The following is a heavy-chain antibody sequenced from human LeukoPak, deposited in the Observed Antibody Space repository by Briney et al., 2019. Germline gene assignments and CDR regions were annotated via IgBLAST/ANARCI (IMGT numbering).Heavy chain of an antibody. CDR1: GFTFSTYD. Sequence: GGSLRLSCAASGFTFSTYDMTWVRQAPGKGLEWVSVIRRSGGNTYYADSVRGRFTISRDDSKNTLFLRMNSLRAEDTAVYYCARDLTRTEVLWFGELIDRKNYYGMDVWGQGTTVTVSS. V-gene: IGHV3-23*01. J-gene: IGHJ6*02. D-gene: IGHD3-10*01. CDR3: ARDLTRTEVLWFGELIDRKNYYGMDV. CDR2: IRRSGGNT.